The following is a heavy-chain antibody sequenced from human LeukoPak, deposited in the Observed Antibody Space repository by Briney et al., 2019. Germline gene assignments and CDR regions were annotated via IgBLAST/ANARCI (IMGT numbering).Heavy chain of an antibody. CDR1: GYTFTGYY. CDR2: INPSRGTT. D-gene: IGHD3-10*02. Sequence: EASVKVSCKTSGYTFTGYYLHWVRQAPGQGLEWMAWINPSRGTTHYAQKFRGRVTVTRDTSIGTAYMELSSLTSDDTAVYYCTRGRPQGNSVLFGDDYWGQGTLVTVSS. CDR3: TRGRPQGNSVLFGDDY. V-gene: IGHV1-2*02. J-gene: IGHJ4*02.